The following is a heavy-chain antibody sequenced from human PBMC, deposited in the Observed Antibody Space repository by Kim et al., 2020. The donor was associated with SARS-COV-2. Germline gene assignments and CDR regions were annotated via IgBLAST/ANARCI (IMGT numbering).Heavy chain of an antibody. V-gene: IGHV3-48*03. J-gene: IGHJ5*02. Sequence: DAVKGRFTISRDNAKNSLYLQMNSLRAENTAVYYCARDYYDSSGYCWFDPWGQGTLVTVSS. CDR3: ARDYYDSSGYCWFDP. D-gene: IGHD3-22*01.